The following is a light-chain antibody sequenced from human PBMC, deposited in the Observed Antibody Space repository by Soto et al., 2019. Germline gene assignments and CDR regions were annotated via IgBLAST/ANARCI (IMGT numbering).Light chain of an antibody. CDR2: RTS. CDR3: QHTYITIS. V-gene: IGKV1-39*01. Sequence: DIQVTQSHSSLSASVGARAAIICRASQNISTYFHWYQKRPGKAPKLLISRTSNLEGAVPSRFSGSGSGTDFTLTISDLQPEDSASYYCQHTYITISFGGGTKVDIK. CDR1: QNISTY. J-gene: IGKJ4*01.